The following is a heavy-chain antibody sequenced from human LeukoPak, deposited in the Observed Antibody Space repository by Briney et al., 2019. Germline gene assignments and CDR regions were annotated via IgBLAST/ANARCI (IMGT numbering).Heavy chain of an antibody. CDR1: GGSISSSSYY. Sequence: SETLSLTCTVSGGSISSSSYYWGWIRQPPGKGLEWIGSIYYSGSTFYNPSLKSRVTISVDTSKNQFSLNLSSVTAADTAVYYCARIVSGYYDFWRGYSDYWGQGTLVTVSS. V-gene: IGHV4-39*07. J-gene: IGHJ4*02. CDR3: ARIVSGYYDFWRGYSDY. CDR2: IYYSGST. D-gene: IGHD3-3*01.